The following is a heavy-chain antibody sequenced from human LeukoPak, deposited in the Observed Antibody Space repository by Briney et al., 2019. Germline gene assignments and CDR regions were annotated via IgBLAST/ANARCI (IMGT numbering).Heavy chain of an antibody. CDR3: AREANALQLLGYNWFDP. Sequence: GSLRLSCAASGFPFTSYWMHWVRQAPGKGLVWVSRINSDGSSTSYADSVKGRFTISRDNAKNTLYLQMNSLRAEDTAVYYCAREANALQLLGYNWFDPWGQGTLVTVSS. V-gene: IGHV3-74*01. CDR2: INSDGSST. D-gene: IGHD5-24*01. CDR1: GFPFTSYW. J-gene: IGHJ5*02.